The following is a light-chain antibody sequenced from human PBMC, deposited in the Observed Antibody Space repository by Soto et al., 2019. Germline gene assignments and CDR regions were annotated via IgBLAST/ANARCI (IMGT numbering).Light chain of an antibody. V-gene: IGKV1-5*01. CDR3: QHHNSYSQT. CDR1: QSIRYY. Sequence: GDRVTITCRPSQSIRYYLAWYQQMPGKAPKLLIYGASSLQSGVPSRFSGSGSGTEFTLTISSLQPDDFATYFCQHHNSYSQTFGQGTKVDIK. CDR2: GAS. J-gene: IGKJ1*01.